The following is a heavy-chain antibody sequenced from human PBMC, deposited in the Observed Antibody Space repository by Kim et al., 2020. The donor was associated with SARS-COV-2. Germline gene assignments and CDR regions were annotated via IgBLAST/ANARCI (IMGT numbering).Heavy chain of an antibody. Sequence: PGKGLEWVSAISGSGGSTYYADSVKGRFTISRDNSKNTLYLQMNSLRAEDTAVYYCAKRYLGGAGYFDYWGQGTLVTVSS. D-gene: IGHD1-26*01. J-gene: IGHJ4*02. CDR2: ISGSGGST. CDR3: AKRYLGGAGYFDY. V-gene: IGHV3-23*01.